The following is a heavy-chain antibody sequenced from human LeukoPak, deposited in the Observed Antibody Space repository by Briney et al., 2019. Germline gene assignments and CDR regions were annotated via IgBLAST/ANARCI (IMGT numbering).Heavy chain of an antibody. Sequence: PGGSLRLSCAASGFTFSSYEMNWVRQAPGKGLEWVSYISSSGSTIYYADSVKGRFTISRDNSKNTLYLQMNSLRAEDTAVYYCARVSVTMVRGVNFWGQGTLVTVSS. CDR2: ISSSGSTI. V-gene: IGHV3-48*03. J-gene: IGHJ4*02. CDR3: ARVSVTMVRGVNF. D-gene: IGHD3-10*01. CDR1: GFTFSSYE.